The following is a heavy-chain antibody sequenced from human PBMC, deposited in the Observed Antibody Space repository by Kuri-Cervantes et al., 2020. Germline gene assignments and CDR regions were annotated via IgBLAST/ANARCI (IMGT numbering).Heavy chain of an antibody. V-gene: IGHV1-2*02. CDR1: GYTFTGYY. Sequence: ASVKVSCKASGYTFTGYYMHWVRQAPGQGLEWMGWINPNSGGTNYAQKFQGRVTMTRDTSISTAYMELSRLRSDDTAVYYCARVRVRGTLYCGSSGYWGQGTLVTVSS. D-gene: IGHD1-26*01. CDR2: INPNSGGT. CDR3: ARVRVRGTLYCGSSGY. J-gene: IGHJ4*02.